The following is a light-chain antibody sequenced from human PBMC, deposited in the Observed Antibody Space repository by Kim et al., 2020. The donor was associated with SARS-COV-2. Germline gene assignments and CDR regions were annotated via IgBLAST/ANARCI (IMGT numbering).Light chain of an antibody. V-gene: IGLV2-11*01. J-gene: IGLJ2*01. Sequence: QSALTQPRAVSGSPGQSVNISCTGTSSDVGGYNYVSWYQQHPGKAPKLMIYDVSKRPSGVPDRFSGSKSGNPASLTISGLQAEVEADYYCCSYAGSYTFVVFGGGTQLTVL. CDR3: CSYAGSYTFVV. CDR2: DVS. CDR1: SSDVGGYNY.